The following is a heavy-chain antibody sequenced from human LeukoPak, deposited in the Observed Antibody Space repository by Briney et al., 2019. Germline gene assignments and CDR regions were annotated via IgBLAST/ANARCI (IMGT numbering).Heavy chain of an antibody. Sequence: GESLNISGKGSGYSFTSYWIGWARQMPGKGLEWIGIIYPGDSDTTHSPSFQGEVTISADKSISTAYLQWSSLKASDTAMYYCARHASYGLGGYYFDYWGQGTLVTVSS. V-gene: IGHV5-51*01. CDR3: ARHASYGLGGYYFDY. D-gene: IGHD5-18*01. J-gene: IGHJ4*02. CDR2: IYPGDSDT. CDR1: GYSFTSYW.